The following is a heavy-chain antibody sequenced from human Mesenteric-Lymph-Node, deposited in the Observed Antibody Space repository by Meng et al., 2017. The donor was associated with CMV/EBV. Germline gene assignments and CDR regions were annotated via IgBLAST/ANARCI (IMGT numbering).Heavy chain of an antibody. Sequence: VSVASIISGGSYWSWIRQHPGKGLEWIGYIYYSGSTYHNPSLKSRVSISVDTSKNQFSLKLSSVTAADTAVYYCARDRDGYNLFDYWGQGTLVTVSS. V-gene: IGHV4-31*02. CDR3: ARDRDGYNLFDY. J-gene: IGHJ4*02. CDR2: IYYSGST. CDR1: VASIISGGSY. D-gene: IGHD5-24*01.